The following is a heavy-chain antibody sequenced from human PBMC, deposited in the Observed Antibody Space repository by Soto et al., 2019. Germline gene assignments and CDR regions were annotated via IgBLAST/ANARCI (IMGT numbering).Heavy chain of an antibody. CDR2: MNPNSGNT. D-gene: IGHD2-2*01. CDR3: ARLPDCSSTSCYGLSRYNWFDP. Sequence: ASVKVSCKASGYTFTSYDINWVRQATGQGLEWMGWMNPNSGNTGYAQKFQGRVTMTRNTSISTAYMELGSLRSEYTAVYYCARLPDCSSTSCYGLSRYNWFDPWGQGTLVTVSS. J-gene: IGHJ5*02. V-gene: IGHV1-8*01. CDR1: GYTFTSYD.